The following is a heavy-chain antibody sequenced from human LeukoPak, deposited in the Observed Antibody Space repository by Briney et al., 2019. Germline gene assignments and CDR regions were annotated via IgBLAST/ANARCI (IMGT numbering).Heavy chain of an antibody. J-gene: IGHJ4*02. CDR2: MNPNSGNT. V-gene: IGHV1-8*01. CDR3: ASSSLYSYGSMVDY. CDR1: GYTFTSYD. Sequence: GASVKVSCKASGYTFTSYDINWVRQATGQGLEWMGWMNPNSGNTGYAQKFQGRVTMTRNTFISTAYMELSSLRSEDTAVYYCASSSLYSYGSMVDYWGQGTLVTVSS. D-gene: IGHD5-18*01.